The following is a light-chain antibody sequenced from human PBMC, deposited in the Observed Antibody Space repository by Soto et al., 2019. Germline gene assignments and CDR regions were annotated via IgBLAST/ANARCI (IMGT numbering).Light chain of an antibody. V-gene: IGKV1-5*01. CDR2: DDS. CDR3: QNYYGFSRT. CDR1: QSISGW. J-gene: IGKJ1*01. Sequence: DIQMTQSPSTLSASVGDTVTITCRASQSISGWLAWYQQKPGKAPKLLIYDDSSLESGVPSRLSGSGAGTELTLTISSLQPDDFATYYCQNYYGFSRTCGQGTKVDIK.